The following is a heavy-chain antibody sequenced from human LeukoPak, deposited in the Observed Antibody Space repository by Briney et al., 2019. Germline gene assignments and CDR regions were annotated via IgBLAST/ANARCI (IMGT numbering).Heavy chain of an antibody. V-gene: IGHV4-39*07. D-gene: IGHD3-10*01. CDR3: ARVRQLLWFGELSNWFDP. J-gene: IGHJ5*02. CDR2: INHSGST. Sequence: PSETLSLTCTVSGGSISSSSYYWGWIRQPPGKGLEWIGEINHSGSTNYNPSLKSRVTITVDTSKNQFSLKLSSVTAADTAVYYCARVRQLLWFGELSNWFDPWGQGTLVTVSS. CDR1: GGSISSSSYY.